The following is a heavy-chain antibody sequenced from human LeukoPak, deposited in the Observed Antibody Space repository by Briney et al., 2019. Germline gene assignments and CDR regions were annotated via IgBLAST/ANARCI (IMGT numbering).Heavy chain of an antibody. J-gene: IGHJ5*02. Sequence: GGSLRLSCAASGFTFSSYAMRWVRQAPGKGLEWVSSISGSSGTIDYADSVKGRFIISRDNSKNAQYLQMNSLRPEDTAVYYCAKGRQLLDPWGQGTLVTVSS. CDR1: GFTFSSYA. CDR2: ISGSSGTI. D-gene: IGHD1-7*01. CDR3: AKGRQLLDP. V-gene: IGHV3-23*01.